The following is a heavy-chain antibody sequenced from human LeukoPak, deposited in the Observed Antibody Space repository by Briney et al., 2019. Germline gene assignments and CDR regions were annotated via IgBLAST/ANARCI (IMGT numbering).Heavy chain of an antibody. D-gene: IGHD3-22*01. J-gene: IGHJ4*02. V-gene: IGHV1-46*01. CDR2: INPSGGST. CDR3: ARDTGYYYDSSGYLRFDY. Sequence: ASVKVSCKASGYSFTSYYMHWVRQAPGQGLEWMGIINPSGGSTSYAQKFQGRVTMTRDTSTSTVYMELSSLRSGDTAVYYCARDTGYYYDSSGYLRFDYWGQGTLVTVSS. CDR1: GYSFTSYY.